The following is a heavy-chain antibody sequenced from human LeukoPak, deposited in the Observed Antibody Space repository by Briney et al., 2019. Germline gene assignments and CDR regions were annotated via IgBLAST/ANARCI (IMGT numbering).Heavy chain of an antibody. V-gene: IGHV1-2*02. Sequence: GASVKVSCKASGYTFTGYHMHWVRQAPGQGLEWMAWINPNGGATDYAQKFQGRVTMTRDTSTSTAYMELSRLRSDDTAVYYCARLNGNHFDYWGQGTLVTVSS. D-gene: IGHD1-14*01. CDR3: ARLNGNHFDY. J-gene: IGHJ4*02. CDR1: GYTFTGYH. CDR2: INPNGGAT.